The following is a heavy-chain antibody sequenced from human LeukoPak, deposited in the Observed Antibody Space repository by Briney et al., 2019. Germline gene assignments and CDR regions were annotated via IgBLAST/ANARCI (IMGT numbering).Heavy chain of an antibody. V-gene: IGHV1-18*01. CDR1: GYTFTSYG. CDR2: ISAYNGNT. J-gene: IGHJ6*02. D-gene: IGHD3-22*01. Sequence: ASVKVSCKASGYTFTSYGISWVRQAPRQGLEWMGWISAYNGNTNYAQKLQGRVTMTTDTSTSTAYMELRSLRSDDTAVYYCARDFDSSGYYLLDYYYGMDVWGQGTTVTVSS. CDR3: ARDFDSSGYYLLDYYYGMDV.